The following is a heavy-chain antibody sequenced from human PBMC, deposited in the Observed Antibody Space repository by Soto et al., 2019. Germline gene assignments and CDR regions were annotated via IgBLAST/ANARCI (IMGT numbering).Heavy chain of an antibody. CDR1: GGTFSSYA. J-gene: IGHJ6*02. V-gene: IGHV1-69*13. Sequence: ASVKVSCKASGGTFSSYAISWVRQAPGQGLEWMGGIIPIFGTANYAQKFQGRVTITADESTSTAYMELSSLRSEDTAVYYCARDRYYGGNTNYYYGMDVWGQGTTVTVSS. CDR3: ARDRYYGGNTNYYYGMDV. D-gene: IGHD4-17*01. CDR2: IIPIFGTA.